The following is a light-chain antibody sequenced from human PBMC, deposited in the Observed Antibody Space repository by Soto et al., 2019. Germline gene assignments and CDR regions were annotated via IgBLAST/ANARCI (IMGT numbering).Light chain of an antibody. CDR2: AAS. CDR3: QQSYSTPPD. J-gene: IGKJ5*01. CDR1: QSISSY. V-gene: IGKV1-39*01. Sequence: DIQMTQSPYSLSASVGDIVTITCRASQSISSYLNWYQQKPGKAPKLLIYAASSLQSGVPSRFSGSGSGTDFTLTISCLQPEDFATYYCQQSYSTPPDFGQGTRLEIK.